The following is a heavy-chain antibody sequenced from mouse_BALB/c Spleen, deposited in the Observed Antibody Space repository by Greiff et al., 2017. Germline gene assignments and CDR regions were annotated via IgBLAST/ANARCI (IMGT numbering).Heavy chain of an antibody. D-gene: IGHD2-4*01. CDR2: ISDGGSYT. J-gene: IGHJ4*01. CDR3: ARGGSTMITTGAMDY. Sequence: EVQVVESGGGLVKPGGSLKLSCAASGFTFSDYYMYWVRQTPEKRLEWVATISDGGSYTYYPDSVKGRFTISRDNAKNNLYLQMSSLKSEDTAMYYCARGGSTMITTGAMDYWGQGTSVTVSS. CDR1: GFTFSDYY. V-gene: IGHV5-4*02.